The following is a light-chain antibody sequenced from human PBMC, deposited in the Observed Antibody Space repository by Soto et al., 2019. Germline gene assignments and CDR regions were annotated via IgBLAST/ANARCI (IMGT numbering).Light chain of an antibody. CDR3: HQYGSSPST. CDR1: QSVSSNY. J-gene: IGKJ1*01. CDR2: GAS. V-gene: IGKV3-20*01. Sequence: NVLTQSPGTLSLSPGETATLSCSASQSVSSNYSALYQQIPGQAPRLLIYGASSRATGIPDRFSGSGSGTDFTLTISRLEPEDFAVYYCHQYGSSPSTFGQGTKVDIK.